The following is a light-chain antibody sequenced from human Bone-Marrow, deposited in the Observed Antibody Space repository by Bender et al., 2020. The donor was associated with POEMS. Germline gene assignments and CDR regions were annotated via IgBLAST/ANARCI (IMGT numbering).Light chain of an antibody. V-gene: IGLV1-47*01. CDR3: ATWDDSLSGWV. Sequence: QSVLTQPPSVSGAPGQRVTISCSGSSSNIGSNTVNWYQQLPGTAPKLLIYRDTQRPSGVPDRFSGSKSGTSASLAISGLRSEDEADYYCATWDDSLSGWVFGGGTKLTVL. CDR2: RDT. CDR1: SSNIGSNT. J-gene: IGLJ3*02.